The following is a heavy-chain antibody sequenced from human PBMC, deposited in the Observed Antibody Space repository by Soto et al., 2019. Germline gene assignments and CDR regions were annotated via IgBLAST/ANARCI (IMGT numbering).Heavy chain of an antibody. D-gene: IGHD5-12*01. CDR1: GGSISSGGYS. CDR3: ARVLEMAIDY. J-gene: IGHJ4*02. CDR2: IYHSGST. V-gene: IGHV4-30-2*01. Sequence: SETLSLTCAVSGGSISSGGYSWSWIRQTPGKGPEWIGYIYHSGSTYYNPSLKSRVTISVDRSKNQFSLKLSSVTAADTAVYYCARVLEMAIDYWGQGTLVPVSS.